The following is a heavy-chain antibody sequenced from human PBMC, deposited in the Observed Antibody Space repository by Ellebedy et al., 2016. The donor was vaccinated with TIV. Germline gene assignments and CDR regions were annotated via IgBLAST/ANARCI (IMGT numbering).Heavy chain of an antibody. D-gene: IGHD1-26*01. V-gene: IGHV4-61*01. CDR1: GGSISSGSYY. Sequence: SETLSLTCTVSGGSISSGSYYWSWIRQPPGKGLEWIGYIYYSGSTNYNPSLKSRVTISVDTSKNQFSLKLSSVTAADTAVYYCARGSNSYSGSKSYYFDYWGQGTLVTVSS. CDR3: ARGSNSYSGSKSYYFDY. CDR2: IYYSGST. J-gene: IGHJ4*02.